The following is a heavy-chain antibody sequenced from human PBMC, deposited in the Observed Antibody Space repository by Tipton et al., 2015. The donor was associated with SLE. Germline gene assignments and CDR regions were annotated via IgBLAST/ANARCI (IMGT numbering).Heavy chain of an antibody. J-gene: IGHJ4*02. CDR3: VRDLGGNTQVAPAGTLDY. V-gene: IGHV3-48*01. D-gene: IGHD6-13*01. Sequence: SLRLSCTASGFSFSRFGMHWVRQAPGKGLEWVSYISSSSGTINYADSVKGRFTISRDNAKNSLYLQMSSLRAEDTAVYYCVRDLGGNTQVAPAGTLDYWGQGTLVTVSS. CDR2: ISSSSGTI. CDR1: GFSFSRFG.